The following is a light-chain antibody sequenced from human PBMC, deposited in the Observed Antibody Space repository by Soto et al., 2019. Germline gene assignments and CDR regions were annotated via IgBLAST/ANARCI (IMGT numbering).Light chain of an antibody. J-gene: IGKJ2*01. Sequence: EIVMTQSPITLSVSPGERATLSCRASQSVGGDLAWYQQIPGQPPRLLIYGAVTRATGVAATFSGGGSGTEFTLTVDSLQSEDLAFYYCQQYNAWPRTFGQGTKLEI. CDR1: QSVGGD. CDR2: GAV. V-gene: IGKV3-15*01. CDR3: QQYNAWPRT.